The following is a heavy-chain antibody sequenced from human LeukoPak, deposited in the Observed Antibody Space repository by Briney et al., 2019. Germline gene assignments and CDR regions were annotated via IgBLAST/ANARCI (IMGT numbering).Heavy chain of an antibody. J-gene: IGHJ4*02. V-gene: IGHV4-39*01. CDR3: ARHARQQLVHYFDY. CDR1: GDSTTSSSYY. Sequence: KPSETLSLTCTVSGDSTTSSSYYWGWIRQPPGKGLEWIGSIYYSGSTYYNPSLKSRVTISVDTSKNQFSLELSSLTAAGTAVYYCARHARQQLVHYFDYCGQGALVTVSS. D-gene: IGHD6-13*01. CDR2: IYYSGST.